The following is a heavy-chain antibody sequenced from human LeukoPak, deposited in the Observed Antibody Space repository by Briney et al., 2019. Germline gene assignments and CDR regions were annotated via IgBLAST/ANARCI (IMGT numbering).Heavy chain of an antibody. D-gene: IGHD5-12*01. CDR2: INPNSGGT. CDR3: ARSVTARGYSFGYY. J-gene: IGHJ4*02. Sequence: ASVKVSCKASGYTFTGYYMHWVRQAPGQGLEWMGWINPNSGGTNYGQKFRGWVTLTRDTSISTAYMELSGLKSGDTAMYYCARSVTARGYSFGYYWGQGTLVTVSS. CDR1: GYTFTGYY. V-gene: IGHV1-2*04.